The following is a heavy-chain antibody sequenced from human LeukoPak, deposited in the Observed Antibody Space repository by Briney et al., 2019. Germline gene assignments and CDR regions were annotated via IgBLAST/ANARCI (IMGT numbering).Heavy chain of an antibody. J-gene: IGHJ6*02. D-gene: IGHD2-15*01. CDR3: ARRVLPNCSGGSCRNYYGMDV. Sequence: SETLSLTCTVSGGSISSYYWSWIRQPPGKGLEWIGYIYYSGSTNYNPSLKSRVTISVDTSKNQFSLKLSSVTAADTAVYYCARRVLPNCSGGSCRNYYGMDVWGQGTTVTVSS. CDR1: GGSISSYY. CDR2: IYYSGST. V-gene: IGHV4-59*08.